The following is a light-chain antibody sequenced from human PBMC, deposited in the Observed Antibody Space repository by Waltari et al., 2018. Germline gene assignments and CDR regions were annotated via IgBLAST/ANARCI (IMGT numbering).Light chain of an antibody. J-gene: IGLJ2*01. CDR1: TTGSKS. CDR3: QVWDSTSDHVV. CDR2: DDT. Sequence: SYVLTQPPSVSVAPGETARITCGGNTTGSKSVHWDQQKQGQAPVLVVYDDTDRPPGIPERFSGSHSGNTATLTISRVEAGDEADYYCQVWDSTSDHVVFGGGTKLTVL. V-gene: IGLV3-21*02.